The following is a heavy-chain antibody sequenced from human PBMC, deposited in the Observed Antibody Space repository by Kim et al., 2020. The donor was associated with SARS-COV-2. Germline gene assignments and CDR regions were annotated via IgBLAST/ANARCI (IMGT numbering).Heavy chain of an antibody. Sequence: SETLSLTCTVSGGSISSYYWTWIRQTPGKGLEWIGYIYYSGSTNYNPSLKSRVTISVDTSKNQFSLKLSSVTAADTAVYYCAREQRIGYSYYFSGMDVWG. CDR3: AREQRIGYSYYFSGMDV. V-gene: IGHV4-59*13. D-gene: IGHD5-18*01. J-gene: IGHJ6*01. CDR1: GGSISSYY. CDR2: IYYSGST.